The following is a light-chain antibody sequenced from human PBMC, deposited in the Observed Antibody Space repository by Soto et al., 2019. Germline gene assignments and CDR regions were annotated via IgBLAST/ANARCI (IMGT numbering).Light chain of an antibody. CDR3: QQYNNWPPWT. Sequence: ELVMTQSPATLSVSPGESATLSCRASQGVSSKLAWYQQKPGQAPRLLIYGASIRATGIPARFSGSGSGTEFTLTISSLQSEDFAVYYCQQYNNWPPWTFGQGTKVEIK. CDR1: QGVSSK. V-gene: IGKV3-15*01. CDR2: GAS. J-gene: IGKJ1*01.